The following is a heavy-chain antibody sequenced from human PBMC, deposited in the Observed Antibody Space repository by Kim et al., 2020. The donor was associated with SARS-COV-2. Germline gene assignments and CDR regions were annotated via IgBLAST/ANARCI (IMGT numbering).Heavy chain of an antibody. V-gene: IGHV3-23*01. J-gene: IGHJ4*02. D-gene: IGHD3-10*01. Sequence: GGSLRLSCAASGFTFSSYAMSWVRQAPGKGLEWVSAISGSGGSTYYADSVKGRFNISRDNSKNTLYLQMNSLRAEDTAVYYCAKVGTWGIKNYYGSGSYYPDWGQGTLVTVSS. CDR2: ISGSGGST. CDR3: AKVGTWGIKNYYGSGSYYPD. CDR1: GFTFSSYA.